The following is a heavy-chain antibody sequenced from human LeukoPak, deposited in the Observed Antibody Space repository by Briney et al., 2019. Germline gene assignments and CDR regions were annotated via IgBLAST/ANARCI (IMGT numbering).Heavy chain of an antibody. D-gene: IGHD6-13*01. J-gene: IGHJ4*02. Sequence: PSETLSLTCTVSGGSISSGGYYWSWIRQPPGKGLEWIGYISYNGNPYYNPSLKSRVTISVDRSKNQFSLKLSSVTAADTAVYYCARELRSSWYSRWGQGTLVTVSS. CDR3: ARELRSSWYSR. CDR1: GGSISSGGYY. CDR2: ISYNGNP. V-gene: IGHV4-31*03.